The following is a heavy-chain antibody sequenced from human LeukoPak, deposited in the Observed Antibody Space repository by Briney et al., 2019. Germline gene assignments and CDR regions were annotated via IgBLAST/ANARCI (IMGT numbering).Heavy chain of an antibody. D-gene: IGHD6-19*01. CDR1: GFTFSSYA. J-gene: IGHJ4*02. V-gene: IGHV3-23*01. CDR2: ISGSGGST. Sequence: GGSLRLPCAASGFTFSSYAMSWVRQAPGKGLEWVSAISGSGGSTYYADSVKGRFTISRDNSKNTLYLQMNSLRAEDTAVYYCAKGTAVAGWNYWGQGTLVTVSS. CDR3: AKGTAVAGWNY.